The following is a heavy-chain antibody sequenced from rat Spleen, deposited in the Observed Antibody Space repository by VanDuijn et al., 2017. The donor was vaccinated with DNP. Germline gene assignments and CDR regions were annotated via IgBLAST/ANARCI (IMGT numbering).Heavy chain of an antibody. D-gene: IGHD1-11*01. CDR3: ARPNYGGYEGWFAY. V-gene: IGHV3-1*01. CDR1: GYSITGDY. Sequence: EVQLQESGPGLVKPSQSLSLTCSVTGYSITGDYWGWIRKFPGNEMEWIGHISYSGSTTYNPSLKSRISITRDTSKNQFFLQLNSVTSEDTATFYCARPNYGGYEGWFAYWGQGTLVTVSS. J-gene: IGHJ3*01. CDR2: ISYSGST.